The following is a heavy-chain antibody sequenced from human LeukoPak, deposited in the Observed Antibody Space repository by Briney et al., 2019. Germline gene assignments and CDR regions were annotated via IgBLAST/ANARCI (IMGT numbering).Heavy chain of an antibody. CDR1: GYTLTELS. CDR3: ATDTAVGSSGLNYYYYGMDV. D-gene: IGHD3-22*01. V-gene: IGHV1-24*01. Sequence: VASVKVSCKVSGYTLTELSMHWVRQAPGKVLEWMGGFDPEDGETIYAQKFQGRVTMTEDTSTDTAYMELSSLRSEDTAVYYCATDTAVGSSGLNYYYYGMDVWGQGTTVTVSS. J-gene: IGHJ6*02. CDR2: FDPEDGET.